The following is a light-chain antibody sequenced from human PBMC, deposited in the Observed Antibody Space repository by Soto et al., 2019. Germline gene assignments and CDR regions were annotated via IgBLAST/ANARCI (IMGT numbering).Light chain of an antibody. CDR2: EVT. CDR1: SSDVGSYNL. V-gene: IGLV2-23*02. CDR3: CSNAGSGTVV. J-gene: IGLJ2*01. Sequence: QSVLTQPASVSGSPGQSITISCTGTSSDVGSYNLVSWYQQHPGKAPRLIVYEVTKRPSGVSNRFSGSKSGNTASLTISGLQAEDEADYYCCSNAGSGTVVFGGGTKLT.